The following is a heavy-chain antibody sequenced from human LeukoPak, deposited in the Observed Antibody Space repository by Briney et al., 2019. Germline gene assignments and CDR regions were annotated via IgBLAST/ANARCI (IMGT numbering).Heavy chain of an antibody. D-gene: IGHD5-18*01. CDR1: GDSVSSGNYY. V-gene: IGHV4-61*01. CDR2: IYYSGST. CDR3: ARVVRGYSYGSGFDP. J-gene: IGHJ5*02. Sequence: SETLSLTCTVSGDSVSSGNYYWSWIRQPPGKGLEWIGYIYYSGSTNYNPSLKSRVTISVDTSKNQFSLKLSSVTAADTAVYYCARVVRGYSYGSGFDPWGQGTLVTVSS.